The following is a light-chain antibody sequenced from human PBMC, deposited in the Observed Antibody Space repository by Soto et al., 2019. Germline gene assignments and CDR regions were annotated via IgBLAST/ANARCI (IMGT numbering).Light chain of an antibody. CDR3: QQYSSYPRT. J-gene: IGKJ1*01. CDR1: QSISSW. V-gene: IGKV1-5*01. CDR2: DAS. Sequence: DIQMTQSPSTLSASVGDRVTITCRASQSISSWLAWYQQKPGKAPKVLIYDASSLESGVPSRFSGSGSGTEFTLTISTLQPDDFATYFSQQYSSYPRTFAQGPRVDIK.